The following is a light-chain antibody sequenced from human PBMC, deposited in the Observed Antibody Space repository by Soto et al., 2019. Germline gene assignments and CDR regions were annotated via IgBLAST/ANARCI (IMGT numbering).Light chain of an antibody. CDR1: QSVSSGY. V-gene: IGKV3-20*01. CDR2: GAS. CDR3: QQYGNSPLT. Sequence: IVLTQSPGTLSLSPGERATLSCRASQSVSSGYLAWYQQKPGQAPRLLIYGASSRATGIPDRFSASGSGTDFALTISRLEPEDFAVYYCQQYGNSPLTFGPGTKVDIK. J-gene: IGKJ3*01.